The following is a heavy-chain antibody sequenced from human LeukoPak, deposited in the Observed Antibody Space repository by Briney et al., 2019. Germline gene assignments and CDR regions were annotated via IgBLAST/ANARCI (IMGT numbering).Heavy chain of an antibody. CDR3: ATFTGIGELRAYAFDI. V-gene: IGHV3-7*01. CDR1: GFTFSRFW. J-gene: IGHJ3*02. Sequence: PGGSLRLSCAASGFTFSRFWMTWVRQAPGKGLEWVANIKQDGSEKYYMDSVKGRFTISRDNAKNSLYLQMSSLRAEDTAVYYCATFTGIGELRAYAFDIWGRGTMVTVSS. D-gene: IGHD3-10*01. CDR2: IKQDGSEK.